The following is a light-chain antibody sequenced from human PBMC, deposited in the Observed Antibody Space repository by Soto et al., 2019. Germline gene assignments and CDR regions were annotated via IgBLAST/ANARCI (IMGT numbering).Light chain of an antibody. CDR1: QGVSTNY. CDR3: HQYGHSPYT. CDR2: GAS. J-gene: IGKJ2*01. V-gene: IGKV3-20*01. Sequence: DIVLTQSPGTLSLSPGDRATLSCRASQGVSTNYVAWYQQKPGQSPTLLIYGASSRAAGIPDRFSGSGSGTDFTLTISRVEPEDFAVFYCHQYGHSPYTFGQGTKLEIK.